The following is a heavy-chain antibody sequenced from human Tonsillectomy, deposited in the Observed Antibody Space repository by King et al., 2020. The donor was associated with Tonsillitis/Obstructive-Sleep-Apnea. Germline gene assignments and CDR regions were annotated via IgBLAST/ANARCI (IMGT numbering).Heavy chain of an antibody. J-gene: IGHJ6*03. V-gene: IGHV4-31*03. CDR2: TYYSGST. CDR1: GGSISSGGYY. CDR3: ARERYSNYETRYYYYYRDV. Sequence: VQLQESGPGLVKPSQTLSLTCTVSGGSISSGGYYWSWIRQHPGKGLGWIGDTYYSGSTNYNPSLKSRVTISVDTSKNQFSLKLSSVTAADTAVYYCARERYSNYETRYYYYYRDVWGKGTTVTVSS. D-gene: IGHD4-11*01.